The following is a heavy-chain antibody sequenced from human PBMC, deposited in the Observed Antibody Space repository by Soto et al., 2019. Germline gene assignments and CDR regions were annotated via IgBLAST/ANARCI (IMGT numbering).Heavy chain of an antibody. CDR3: ARHRIEVVWRGFDF. J-gene: IGHJ4*02. V-gene: IGHV4-39*01. Sequence: LSLTCTVSTDSSSFTNSYWGWIRQPPGKGLQWIGSSSYNGGTFYNPSLKGRVVISFDTSKKQSSLQATSVTAADTAVYFCARHRIEVVWRGFDFWGQGSPVTVSS. CDR1: TDSSSFTNSY. D-gene: IGHD3-10*01. CDR2: SSYNGGT.